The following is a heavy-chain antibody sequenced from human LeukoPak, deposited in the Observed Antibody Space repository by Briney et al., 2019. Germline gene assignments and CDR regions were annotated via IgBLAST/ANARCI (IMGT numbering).Heavy chain of an antibody. V-gene: IGHV3-30*18. Sequence: GGALRLSCAASVVTLSSYAVHWVREAPGEGLWRVAVMSNDGSNKYYADSVKGRFTISRDNSKNTPYLQMNSLRAEDTAIYYCAKSGIPAAGQRGYFDYWGQGTLVTVSS. D-gene: IGHD6-13*01. CDR3: AKSGIPAAGQRGYFDY. J-gene: IGHJ4*02. CDR2: MSNDGSNK. CDR1: VVTLSSYA.